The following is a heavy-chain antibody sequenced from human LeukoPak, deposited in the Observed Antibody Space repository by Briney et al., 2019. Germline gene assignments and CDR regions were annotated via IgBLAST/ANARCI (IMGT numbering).Heavy chain of an antibody. CDR2: IWYDGSLK. Sequence: PGGSLRLSCAASGFSFFNYGMHWVRQAPGKGLDWVAVIWYDGSLKYYADSVKGRFTISRDNSKNTLYLQMNSLRAEDTAVYYCARSRGYGDPYYWGQGTLVTVSS. D-gene: IGHD4-17*01. CDR3: ARSRGYGDPYY. V-gene: IGHV3-33*01. J-gene: IGHJ4*02. CDR1: GFSFFNYG.